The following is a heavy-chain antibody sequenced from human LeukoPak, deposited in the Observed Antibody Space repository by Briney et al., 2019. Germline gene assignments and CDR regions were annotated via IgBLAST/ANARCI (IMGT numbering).Heavy chain of an antibody. V-gene: IGHV4-4*07. D-gene: IGHD6-13*01. CDR3: ARSYRVAAAGKVNWFDP. Sequence: SETLSLTCTVSGGSISSYYWSWIRQPAGKGLEWIGRIYTSGSTNYNPSLKSRVTMSVDTSKNQFSLKLSSVTAADTAVYYCARSYRVAAAGKVNWFDPWGRGTLVTVSS. CDR2: IYTSGST. CDR1: GGSISSYY. J-gene: IGHJ5*02.